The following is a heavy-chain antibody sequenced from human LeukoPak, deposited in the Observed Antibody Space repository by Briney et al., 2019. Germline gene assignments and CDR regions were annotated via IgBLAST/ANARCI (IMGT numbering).Heavy chain of an antibody. Sequence: SETLSLTCAVSGSSISSGGYYWGWIRQPPGKGLEWIGSIYYSGSTYYNPSLKSRVTMSVDTSKNQFSLKLSSVTALDTAVYYCARGAYYDFWSGPGALDPWGQGTLVTVSS. CDR1: GSSISSGGYY. D-gene: IGHD3-3*01. J-gene: IGHJ5*02. CDR2: IYYSGST. CDR3: ARGAYYDFWSGPGALDP. V-gene: IGHV4-39*07.